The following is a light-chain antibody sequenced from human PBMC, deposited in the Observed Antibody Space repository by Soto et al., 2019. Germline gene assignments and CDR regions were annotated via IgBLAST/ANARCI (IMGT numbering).Light chain of an antibody. V-gene: IGLV2-14*03. Sequence: QSVLTQPAPVSGSPGQSITISCTGTSSDIGAYNYVSWYRQHPGKAPQLLIYDVNNRPSGVSHRFSGSKSGNTASLTISGLQSEDEADYFCTSYTGSNTLEVFGPGTKVTVL. CDR1: SSDIGAYNY. CDR3: TSYTGSNTLEV. CDR2: DVN. J-gene: IGLJ1*01.